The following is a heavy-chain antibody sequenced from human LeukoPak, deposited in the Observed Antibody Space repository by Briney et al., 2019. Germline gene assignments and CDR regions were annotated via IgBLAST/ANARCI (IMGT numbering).Heavy chain of an antibody. Sequence: ASVKVSCKASGYTFTSYDINWVRQATGQGLEWMGWMNPNSGNTGYAQKFQGRVTMTRNTSISTAYMELSSLRAEDTAVYYCARDGGHCSGGSCYFFYYYGMDVWGQGPTVTVSS. CDR1: GYTFTSYD. CDR2: MNPNSGNT. J-gene: IGHJ6*02. CDR3: ARDGGHCSGGSCYFFYYYGMDV. D-gene: IGHD2-15*01. V-gene: IGHV1-8*01.